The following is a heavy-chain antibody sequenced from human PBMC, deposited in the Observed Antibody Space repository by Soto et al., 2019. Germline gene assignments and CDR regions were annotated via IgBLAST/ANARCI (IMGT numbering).Heavy chain of an antibody. CDR2: ISYDGSNK. CDR3: AKDPNYDILTGPRRRFYFGMDV. V-gene: IGHV3-30*18. CDR1: DFTCSSYG. Sequence: GGSLRLSCADSDFTCSSYGMEWVRQAPGQGLEWVAGISYDGSNKYYADSVKGRFTISRDNSKNTLYLQVISLRAEDTAVYYCAKDPNYDILTGPRRRFYFGMDVWGQGTTVTVSS. D-gene: IGHD3-9*01. J-gene: IGHJ6*02.